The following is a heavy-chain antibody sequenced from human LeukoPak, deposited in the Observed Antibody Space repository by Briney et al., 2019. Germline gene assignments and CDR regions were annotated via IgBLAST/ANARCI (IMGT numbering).Heavy chain of an antibody. D-gene: IGHD3-22*01. CDR3: ARTLSYYDSSGYQH. CDR2: IIPIFGTA. CDR1: GGTFSSYT. J-gene: IGHJ1*01. Sequence: AASVKVSCKASGGTFSSYTISWVRQAPGQGLEWMGGIIPIFGTANYAQKFQGRVTITTDESTSTAYMELSSLRSEDTAVYSCARTLSYYDSSGYQHWGQGTLVTVSS. V-gene: IGHV1-69*05.